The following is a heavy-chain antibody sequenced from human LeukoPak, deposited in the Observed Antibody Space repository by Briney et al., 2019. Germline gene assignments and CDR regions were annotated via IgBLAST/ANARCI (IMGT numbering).Heavy chain of an antibody. D-gene: IGHD3-10*01. Sequence: GGSLRLSCSASGFTFSSYGMHWVRQAPGKGLECVSGISGNGDSTYYADSVKGRFTISRDNSKNTLFLQMNSLRAEDTAIYYCARDGPSVFDYWGQGTLLTVSS. CDR3: ARDGPSVFDY. CDR1: GFTFSSYG. V-gene: IGHV3-64*04. J-gene: IGHJ4*02. CDR2: ISGNGDST.